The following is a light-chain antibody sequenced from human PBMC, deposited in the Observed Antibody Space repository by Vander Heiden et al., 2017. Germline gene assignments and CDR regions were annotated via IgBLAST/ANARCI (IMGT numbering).Light chain of an antibody. CDR1: QSVSSSY. J-gene: IGKJ4*01. Sequence: ENVLTQSPGTLSLSPVERATLSCRASQSVSSSYLAWDQQKPGQAPRLLIYGASSRATGIPDRFSGSGSGTDFTLTISRLEPEDFAVYYCQQYGSSLLTFGGGTKVEIK. CDR2: GAS. V-gene: IGKV3-20*01. CDR3: QQYGSSLLT.